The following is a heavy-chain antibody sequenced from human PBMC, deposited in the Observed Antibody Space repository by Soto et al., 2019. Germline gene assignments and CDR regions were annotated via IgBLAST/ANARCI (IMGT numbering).Heavy chain of an antibody. Sequence: GGSLRLSCAASGFTFSNYGMFWVRQAPGRGLEWVSYISGNSHIIHYADSVKGRFTTSRDNAKNSVFLQMNNLRAEDTGIYYCTSQSDHDAFFPYWGQGILVTVSS. V-gene: IGHV3-48*01. CDR1: GFTFSNYG. CDR2: ISGNSHII. J-gene: IGHJ4*02. D-gene: IGHD1-1*01. CDR3: TSQSDHDAFFPY.